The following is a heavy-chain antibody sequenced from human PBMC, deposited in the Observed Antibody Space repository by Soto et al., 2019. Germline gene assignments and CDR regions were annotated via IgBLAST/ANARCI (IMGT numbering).Heavy chain of an antibody. D-gene: IGHD3-16*02. J-gene: IGHJ4*02. CDR1: GYTFTSYG. CDR3: ARHQNYDYVWGSYRLIFDY. Sequence: QVQLVQSGAEVKKPGASVKVSCKASGYTFTSYGISWVRQAPGQGLEWMGWISAYNGNTNYAQKLQGRVTMTTDTSTSTAYMELRSLRSDDTAVYYCARHQNYDYVWGSYRLIFDYWGQGTLVTVSS. CDR2: ISAYNGNT. V-gene: IGHV1-18*01.